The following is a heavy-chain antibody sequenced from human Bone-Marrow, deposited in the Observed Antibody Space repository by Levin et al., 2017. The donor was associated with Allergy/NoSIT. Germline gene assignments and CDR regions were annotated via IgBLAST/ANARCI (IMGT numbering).Heavy chain of an antibody. CDR1: GFTFSAHN. CDR3: AREAKGFYAMDV. Sequence: GGSLRLSCAVSGFTFSAHNMNWVRQTPGLGLEWVASIRASGSSIYYADSMKGRLTVSRDNAKNLLFLQLDSLRGADTAVYYCAREAKGFYAMDVWGQGTTVTVSS. V-gene: IGHV3-21*01. CDR2: IRASGSSI. J-gene: IGHJ6*02.